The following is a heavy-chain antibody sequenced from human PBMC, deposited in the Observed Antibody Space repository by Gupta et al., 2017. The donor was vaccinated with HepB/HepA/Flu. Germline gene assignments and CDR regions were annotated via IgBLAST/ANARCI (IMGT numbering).Heavy chain of an antibody. Sequence: EVQLLESGGGLVQPGGSLRLSRVVSGFTFRSYAISGVSQAPGKGLESVSAISGSGCSTYYEESVKGRFTISRDNSKNTLFLQINSLRAEDTAVYYCAKGSGYSSSRSLDYWGQGALVTVSS. J-gene: IGHJ4*02. CDR2: ISGSGCST. CDR1: GFTFRSYA. D-gene: IGHD6-13*01. V-gene: IGHV3-23*01. CDR3: AKGSGYSSSRSLDY.